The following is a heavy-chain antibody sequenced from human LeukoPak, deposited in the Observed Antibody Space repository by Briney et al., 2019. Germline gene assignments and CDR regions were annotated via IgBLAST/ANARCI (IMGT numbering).Heavy chain of an antibody. CDR2: ISTSSSYI. V-gene: IGHV3-21*01. Sequence: GGSLRLSCAASGFTFSSYSMNWVRQAPGKGLEWVSSISTSSSYIYYADSVKGRFTISRDNAKNSLYLQMNSLRAEDTAVYYCAKTTDNYYYYYMDVWGKGTTVTVSS. CDR1: GFTFSSYS. J-gene: IGHJ6*03. CDR3: AKTTDNYYYYYMDV. D-gene: IGHD4-17*01.